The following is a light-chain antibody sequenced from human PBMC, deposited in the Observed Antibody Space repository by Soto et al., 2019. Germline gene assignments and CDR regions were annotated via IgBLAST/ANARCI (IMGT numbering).Light chain of an antibody. V-gene: IGKV1-5*01. CDR1: QSISSW. J-gene: IGKJ1*01. CDR3: QQYNRNTWS. Sequence: DIQMTQSPSTLSASVGARVRITCRASQSISSWLAWYQQKPGKAPKVLIFDASSLESGVPSRFSGSGYGTEFTLTITTLQPDDFATYFCQQYNRNTWSFGPGTKVDI. CDR2: DAS.